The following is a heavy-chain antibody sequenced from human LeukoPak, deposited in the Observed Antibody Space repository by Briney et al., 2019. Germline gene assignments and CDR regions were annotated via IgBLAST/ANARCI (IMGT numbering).Heavy chain of an antibody. CDR3: ARDNGDYWFDY. J-gene: IGHJ4*02. CDR2: INPNSGGT. CDR1: GYPFTGYY. V-gene: IGHV1-2*02. D-gene: IGHD4-17*01. Sequence: ASVKVSCKASGYPFTGYYLHWVRQAPGQGLEWMGWINPNSGGTNYAQKFQGRVTMTRDTSISTAYMELTRLRSDDTAVYYCARDNGDYWFDYWGQGTLATVSS.